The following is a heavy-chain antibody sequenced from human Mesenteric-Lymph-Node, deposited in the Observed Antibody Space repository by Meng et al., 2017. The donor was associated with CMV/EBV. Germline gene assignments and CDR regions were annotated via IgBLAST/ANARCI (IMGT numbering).Heavy chain of an antibody. V-gene: IGHV3-30-3*01. J-gene: IGHJ6*02. Sequence: GESLKISCTASGFIFGNKVMHWVRQAPGKGLGWVAVISYDGSNKYYADSVKGRFTISRDNSKNTLYLQMNSLRAEDTAVYYCARDMGFVVSYGMDVWGQGTTVTVSS. CDR1: GFIFGNKV. CDR2: ISYDGSNK. CDR3: ARDMGFVVSYGMDV. D-gene: IGHD2-21*01.